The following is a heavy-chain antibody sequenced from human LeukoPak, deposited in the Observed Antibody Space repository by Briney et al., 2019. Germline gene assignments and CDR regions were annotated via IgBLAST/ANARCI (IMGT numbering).Heavy chain of an antibody. J-gene: IGHJ5*02. D-gene: IGHD6-13*01. Sequence: SETLSLTCTVSGGSISSSSYYWGWIRQPPGKGLEWIGSIYYSGSTYYNPSLKSRVTISVDTSKNQFSLKLSSVTAADTAVYYCARDLTKSIAAAGTSWFDPWGQGTLVTVSS. CDR3: ARDLTKSIAAAGTSWFDP. CDR2: IYYSGST. V-gene: IGHV4-39*07. CDR1: GGSISSSSYY.